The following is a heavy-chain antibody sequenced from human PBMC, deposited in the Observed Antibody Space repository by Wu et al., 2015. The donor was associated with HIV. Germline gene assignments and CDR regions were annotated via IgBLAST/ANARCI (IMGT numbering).Heavy chain of an antibody. CDR3: ATARYSSFLDY. D-gene: IGHD5-18*01. CDR2: VNPNNGGT. Sequence: QVQLVQSGAEVKNPGASVKVSCKTSGYTFTDFYIHWVRQAPGQGLEWMGWVNPNNGGTSYAQKFQGRVTMTRDTSTSTAYMELSRLTSDDTAVFYCATARYSSFLDYWGQGTLATVSS. J-gene: IGHJ4*02. CDR1: GYTFTDFY. V-gene: IGHV1-2*02.